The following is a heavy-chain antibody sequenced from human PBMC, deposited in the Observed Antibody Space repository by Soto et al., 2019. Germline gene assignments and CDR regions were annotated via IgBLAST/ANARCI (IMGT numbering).Heavy chain of an antibody. J-gene: IGHJ4*02. Sequence: QVQLQQWGAGLLKPSETLSLTCAVYGGSFSGYYWSWIRQPPGKGLEWIGEINHSGTTNYNPSLKSRVTISVDTSKKQFTLKLSSVTAAYTAVYYCARGRKDYSSSWYVDWGQGTLVTVSS. D-gene: IGHD6-13*01. V-gene: IGHV4-34*01. CDR3: ARGRKDYSSSWYVD. CDR1: GGSFSGYY. CDR2: INHSGTT.